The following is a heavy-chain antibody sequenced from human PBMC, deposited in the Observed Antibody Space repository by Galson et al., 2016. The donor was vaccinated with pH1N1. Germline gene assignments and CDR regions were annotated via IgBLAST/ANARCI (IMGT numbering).Heavy chain of an antibody. CDR1: GFTFNSYW. Sequence: SLRLSCAASGFTFNSYWMTWVRQAPGKGLEWVASIKQDGSETYYVDSVKGRFTVSRDNAKNSLNLQMNRPRAEDTAVYYCVRIGRAYDIYFFDYGMDVWGQGTTVTVSS. CDR3: VRIGRAYDIYFFDYGMDV. CDR2: IKQDGSET. V-gene: IGHV3-7*01. J-gene: IGHJ6*02. D-gene: IGHD5-12*01.